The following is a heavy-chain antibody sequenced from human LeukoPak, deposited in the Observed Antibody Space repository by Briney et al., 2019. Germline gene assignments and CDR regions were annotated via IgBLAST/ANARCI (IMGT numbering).Heavy chain of an antibody. CDR3: AKDGRGYGDYFHYYYYMDV. Sequence: GGSLRLSCAASGFTYSIYAMSWVRQAPGKGLEWVSAISGSGGSTYYADSVKGRFTISRDNSKNTLYLQMNSLRAEDTAVYYCAKDGRGYGDYFHYYYYMDVWGKGTTVTVSS. D-gene: IGHD4-17*01. CDR1: GFTYSIYA. J-gene: IGHJ6*03. V-gene: IGHV3-23*01. CDR2: ISGSGGST.